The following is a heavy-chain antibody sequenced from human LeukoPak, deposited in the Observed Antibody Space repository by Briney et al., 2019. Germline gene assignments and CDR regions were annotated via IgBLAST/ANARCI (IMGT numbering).Heavy chain of an antibody. Sequence: PGGSLRLSCAASGFSFSAAWMTWVRQAPGKGLEWVATIKNDGSDKYYVDSVKGRFTLSRDNAKNLVYQQMNSLRVEDTAVYYCVNLGYSDGGQGTLVTVSS. D-gene: IGHD5-12*01. CDR1: GFSFSAAW. CDR3: VNLGYSD. J-gene: IGHJ4*02. CDR2: IKNDGSDK. V-gene: IGHV3-7*01.